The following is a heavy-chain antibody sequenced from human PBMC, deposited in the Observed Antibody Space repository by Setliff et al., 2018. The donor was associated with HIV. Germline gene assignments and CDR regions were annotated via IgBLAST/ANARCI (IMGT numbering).Heavy chain of an antibody. CDR1: GYTFTSYG. D-gene: IGHD2-2*01. V-gene: IGHV1-8*02. CDR2: MNPNSGNT. CDR3: ARVRRGCSSHSCPLEN. Sequence: ASVKVSCKASGYTFTSYGISWVRQAPGQGLEWMGWMNPNSGNTGYAQKFQGRVTMTRNTSMTTVYMELSSLRSEDTAVYYCARVRRGCSSHSCPLENWGQGTLVTVSS. J-gene: IGHJ4*02.